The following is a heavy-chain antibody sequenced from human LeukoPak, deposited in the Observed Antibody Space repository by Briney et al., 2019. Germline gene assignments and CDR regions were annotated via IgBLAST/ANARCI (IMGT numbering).Heavy chain of an antibody. Sequence: GASVTVSCTASGYTFTGYYMHWVRQAPGQGLEWMGWINPNSGGTNYAQKFQGRVTMTRDTSISTAYMELSRLRSDDTAVYYCATSCYGSGSSLDYWGQGTLVTVSS. CDR2: INPNSGGT. CDR3: ATSCYGSGSSLDY. J-gene: IGHJ4*02. V-gene: IGHV1-2*02. CDR1: GYTFTGYY. D-gene: IGHD3-10*01.